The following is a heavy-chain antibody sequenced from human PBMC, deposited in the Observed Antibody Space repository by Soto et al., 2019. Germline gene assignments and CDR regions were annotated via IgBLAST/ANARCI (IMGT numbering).Heavy chain of an antibody. CDR2: IKYDESST. CDR1: GFNFRNYW. CDR3: ARGGWGASSLAS. D-gene: IGHD1-26*01. J-gene: IGHJ4*02. Sequence: EVQLVESGGGLVQPGGSLRLSCAASGFNFRNYWMHWVRQAPGKGLVWVSRIKYDESSTDYADSVYGRFIISRDNAKNTVYMLMNSLRSEDTAVNYCARGGWGASSLASWGQGNLVTVSS. V-gene: IGHV3-74*01.